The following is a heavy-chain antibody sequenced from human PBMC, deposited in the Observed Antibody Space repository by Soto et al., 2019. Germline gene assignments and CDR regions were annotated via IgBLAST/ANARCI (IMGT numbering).Heavy chain of an antibody. CDR3: ARGHGVIIGAMDV. CDR2: TSSYNTDT. D-gene: IGHD3-3*01. J-gene: IGHJ6*02. CDR1: GYRFETYA. V-gene: IGHV1-18*01. Sequence: QVQLVQSGGEVKKPGASVKVSCKSSGYRFETYAMNWVRQAPGQGLEWMGWTSSYNTDTFYADKFQDRVSMTTDKSTGTAYMELRSLSSDDTAVYYCARGHGVIIGAMDVWGQGTAVTVSS.